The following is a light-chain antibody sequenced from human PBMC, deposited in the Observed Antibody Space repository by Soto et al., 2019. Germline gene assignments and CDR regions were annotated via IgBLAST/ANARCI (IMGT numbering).Light chain of an antibody. Sequence: EIVMTQSPATLSVSTGERATLSCRASHSVSSDLAWYQQKPAQAPRLLIYDASTRATGVPARVSGSGSGTEFTLTISSLQSEDFAVYYCQHYNNWPNTFGQGTKVDIK. V-gene: IGKV3-15*01. CDR1: HSVSSD. CDR2: DAS. J-gene: IGKJ2*01. CDR3: QHYNNWPNT.